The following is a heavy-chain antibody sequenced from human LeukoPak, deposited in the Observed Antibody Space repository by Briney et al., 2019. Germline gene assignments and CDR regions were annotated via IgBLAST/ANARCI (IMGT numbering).Heavy chain of an antibody. CDR3: ARERAARRANHYYYYYMDV. J-gene: IGHJ6*03. V-gene: IGHV4-34*01. CDR2: INHSGST. CDR1: GGSFSGYY. Sequence: PSETLSLTCAVYGGSFSGYYWSWIRQPPGKGLEWVGEINHSGSTNYNPSLKSRVTISVDTSKNQFSLKLSSVTAADTAVYYCARERAARRANHYYYYYMDVWGKGTTVTVSS. D-gene: IGHD6-6*01.